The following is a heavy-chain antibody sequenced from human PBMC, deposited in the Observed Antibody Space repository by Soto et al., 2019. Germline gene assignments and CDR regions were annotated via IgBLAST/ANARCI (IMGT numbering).Heavy chain of an antibody. J-gene: IGHJ5*02. CDR3: ARDFRKDFEYSSSSNWFDP. V-gene: IGHV4-31*03. CDR2: IYYSGST. CDR1: GGSISSGGYY. D-gene: IGHD6-6*01. Sequence: SETLSLTCTVSGGSISSGGYYWSWIRQHPGKGLEWIGYIYYSGSTYYNPSLKSRVTISVDTSKNQFSLKLSSVTAADTAVYYCARDFRKDFEYSSSSNWFDPWGQGTLVTVSS.